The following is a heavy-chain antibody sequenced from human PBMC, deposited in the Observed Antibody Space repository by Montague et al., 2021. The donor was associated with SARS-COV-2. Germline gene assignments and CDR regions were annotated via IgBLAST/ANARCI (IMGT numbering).Heavy chain of an antibody. CDR2: IYYSGST. V-gene: IGHV4-39*07. CDR3: ARVGRQRLVAFTGMDV. Sequence: SETLSLTCTVSGGSISSSSYYWGWIRQPPGKGLEWIGSIYYSGSTYYNPSLKSRVTISVDTSKNQFSLKLSSVTAADTAVYYCARVGRQRLVAFTGMDVWGQGTTVTVSS. D-gene: IGHD6-13*01. J-gene: IGHJ6*02. CDR1: GGSISSSSYY.